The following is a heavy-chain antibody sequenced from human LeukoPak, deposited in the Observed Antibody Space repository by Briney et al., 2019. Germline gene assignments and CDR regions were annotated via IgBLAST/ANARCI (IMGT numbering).Heavy chain of an antibody. Sequence: SETLSLTCAVYGGSFGGYHWSWIRQPPGKGLEWIGEINHSGSTNYNPSLKSRVTISVDTSKNQFSLKLSSVTAADTAVYYCARTHYGSGSYYGLDYWGQGTLVTVSS. V-gene: IGHV4-34*01. CDR3: ARTHYGSGSYYGLDY. D-gene: IGHD3-10*01. CDR2: INHSGST. J-gene: IGHJ4*02. CDR1: GGSFGGYH.